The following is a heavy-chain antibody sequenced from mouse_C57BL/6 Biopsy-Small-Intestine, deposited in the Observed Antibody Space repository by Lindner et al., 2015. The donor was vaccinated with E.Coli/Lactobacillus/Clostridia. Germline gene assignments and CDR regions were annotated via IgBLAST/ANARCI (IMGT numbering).Heavy chain of an antibody. Sequence: EVQLQESGPDLVKPSQSLSLTCTVTGYSITSGYSWHWIRQFQETNWNGWATYTTVVALTTTHLSKVESLSLEDTSKNQFFLQLNSVTTEDTATYYCARSGHWERGFDYWGQGTTLTVSS. CDR2: YTTVVAL. CDR3: ARSGHWERGFDY. CDR1: GYSITSGYS. V-gene: IGHV3-1*02. J-gene: IGHJ2*01. D-gene: IGHD4-1*01.